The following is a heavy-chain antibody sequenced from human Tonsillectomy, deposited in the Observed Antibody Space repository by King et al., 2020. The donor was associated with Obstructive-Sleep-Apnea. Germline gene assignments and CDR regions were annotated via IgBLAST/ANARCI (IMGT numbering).Heavy chain of an antibody. V-gene: IGHV3-64*01. CDR3: ARGHSEGLAYCGGDCYYDY. CDR2: ISSNGGST. J-gene: IGHJ4*02. D-gene: IGHD2-21*02. Sequence: DVQLVESGGGLVQPGGSLRLSCAASGFTFSSYAMHWVRQAPGKGLEYVSAISSNGGSTYYANSVKGRFTISRDNSKNTLYLQMGSLRAEDMAVYYCARGHSEGLAYCGGDCYYDYWGQGTLVTVSS. CDR1: GFTFSSYA.